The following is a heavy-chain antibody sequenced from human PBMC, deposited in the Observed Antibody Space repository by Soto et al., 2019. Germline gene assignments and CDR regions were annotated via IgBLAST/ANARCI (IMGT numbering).Heavy chain of an antibody. V-gene: IGHV3-23*01. CDR3: AQAPYGSGSYYH. J-gene: IGHJ5*02. CDR1: GFTFSSYA. CDR2: ISGSGGST. Sequence: PGGSLRLSCAASGFTFSSYAMSWVRQAPGKGLVWVSAISGSGGSTYYADSVKGRFTISRDNSKNTLYLQMNSLRAEDTAVYYCAQAPYGSGSYYHWGQGTLVTVSS. D-gene: IGHD3-10*01.